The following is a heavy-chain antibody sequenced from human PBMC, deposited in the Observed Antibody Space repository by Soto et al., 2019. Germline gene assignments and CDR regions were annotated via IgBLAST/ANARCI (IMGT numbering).Heavy chain of an antibody. CDR1: GFTFSSYA. CDR2: ISYDGSNE. CDR3: ARDSIDGMDV. V-gene: IGHV3-30-3*01. Sequence: QVQLAESGGGVVQPGRSLRLSCAASGFTFSSYAMHWVRQAPGKGLEWVAIISYDGSNEYYADSVKGRFTISRDNSKNTLSLQMNSLRAEDTAVYYCARDSIDGMDVWGQGTTVTVSS. J-gene: IGHJ6*02.